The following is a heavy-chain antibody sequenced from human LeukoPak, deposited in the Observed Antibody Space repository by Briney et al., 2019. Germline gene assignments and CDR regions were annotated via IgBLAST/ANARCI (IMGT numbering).Heavy chain of an antibody. D-gene: IGHD6-19*01. V-gene: IGHV4-59*01. CDR1: GGSFSGYY. J-gene: IGHJ4*02. CDR3: ARYGPRYSSGWYPFGV. Sequence: SETLSLTCAVYGGSFSGYYWSWIRQPPGKGLEWIGYIYYSGSTNYNPSLKSRVTISVDTSKNQFSLKLSSVTAADTAVYYCARYGPRYSSGWYPFGVWGQGTLVTVSS. CDR2: IYYSGST.